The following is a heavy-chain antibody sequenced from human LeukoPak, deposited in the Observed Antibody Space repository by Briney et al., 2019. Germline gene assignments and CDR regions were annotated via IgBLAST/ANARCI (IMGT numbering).Heavy chain of an antibody. Sequence: PGGSLRLSCAASGFTFSSYAMSWVRQAPRKGLEWVSVISGGGGSTYYADSVKGRFTISRDNPKSTLYLQMNSLRAEDTAIYYCAKARFGVLTRWDYWGQGTLVTVSS. J-gene: IGHJ4*02. CDR3: AKARFGVLTRWDY. CDR2: ISGGGGST. CDR1: GFTFSSYA. D-gene: IGHD3-3*01. V-gene: IGHV3-23*01.